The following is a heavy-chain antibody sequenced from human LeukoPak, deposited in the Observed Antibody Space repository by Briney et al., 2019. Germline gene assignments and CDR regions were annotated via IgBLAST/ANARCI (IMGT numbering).Heavy chain of an antibody. V-gene: IGHV4-59*12. CDR1: GGSISSYY. CDR3: AREYATVTTPYFDY. Sequence: PSETLSLTCTVSGGSISSYYWSWIRQPPGKGLEWIGYIYYSGSTNYNPSLKSRVTISVDTSKNQFSLKLSSVTAADTAVYYCAREYATVTTPYFDYWGQGTLVTVSS. J-gene: IGHJ4*02. CDR2: IYYSGST. D-gene: IGHD4-17*01.